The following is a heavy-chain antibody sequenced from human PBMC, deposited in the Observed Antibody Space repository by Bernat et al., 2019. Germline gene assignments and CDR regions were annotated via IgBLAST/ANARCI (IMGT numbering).Heavy chain of an antibody. V-gene: IGHV3-49*03. CDR2: IRSKAYGGTT. CDR3: TRPYCSGGSCYSVYSFDY. Sequence: EVQLVESGGGLVQPGRSLRLSCTASGFTFGDYAMSWFRQAPGKGLEWVGFIRSKAYGGTTESAAYVKDRFTISRDDSQSTAYLKINGLKTGDTAVYYCTRPYCSGGSCYSVYSFDYWGQGTLVTVSS. D-gene: IGHD2-15*01. CDR1: GFTFGDYA. J-gene: IGHJ4*02.